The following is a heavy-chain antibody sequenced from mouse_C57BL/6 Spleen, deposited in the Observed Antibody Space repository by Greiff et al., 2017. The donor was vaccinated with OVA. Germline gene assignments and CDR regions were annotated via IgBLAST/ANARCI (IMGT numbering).Heavy chain of an antibody. CDR3: ARRRLGQGGYAMDY. D-gene: IGHD4-1*01. Sequence: EVKLVESGGGLVKPGGSLKLSCAASGFTFSDYGMHWVRQAPEKGLEWVAYISSGSSTIYYADTVKGRFTISRDNAKNTLFLQMTSLRSEDTAMYYCARRRLGQGGYAMDYWGQGTSVTVSS. V-gene: IGHV5-17*01. CDR1: GFTFSDYG. CDR2: ISSGSSTI. J-gene: IGHJ4*01.